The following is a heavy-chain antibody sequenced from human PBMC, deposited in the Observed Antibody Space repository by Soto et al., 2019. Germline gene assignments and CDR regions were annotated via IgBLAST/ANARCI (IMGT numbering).Heavy chain of an antibody. CDR3: VKDWGALDLFDY. D-gene: IGHD3-16*01. Sequence: CSAAGFTFSSYAMHWVRQAPGKGLESVSAVSSNGGRTYYPDSVKGRFTVSRDNSKNTLYLQMSSLRAEDTAVYYCVKDWGALDLFDYWGQGTLVTVSS. CDR1: GFTFSSYA. J-gene: IGHJ4*02. CDR2: VSSNGGRT. V-gene: IGHV3-64D*06.